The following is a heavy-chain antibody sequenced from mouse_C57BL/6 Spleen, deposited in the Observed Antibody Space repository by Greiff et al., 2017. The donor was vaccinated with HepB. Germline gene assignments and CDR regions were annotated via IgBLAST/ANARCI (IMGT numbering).Heavy chain of an antibody. Sequence: QVQLQQPGAELVRPGSSVKLSCKASGYTFTSYWMHWVKQRPIQGLEWIGNIDPSDSETHYNQKFKDKATLTVDKSSSTAYMQLSSLTSEDSAVYYCARSHSNYLAWFAYWGQGTLVTVSA. V-gene: IGHV1-52*01. J-gene: IGHJ3*01. CDR2: IDPSDSET. CDR3: ARSHSNYLAWFAY. D-gene: IGHD2-5*01. CDR1: GYTFTSYW.